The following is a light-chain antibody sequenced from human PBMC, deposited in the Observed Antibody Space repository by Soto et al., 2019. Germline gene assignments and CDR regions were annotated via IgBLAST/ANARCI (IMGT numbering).Light chain of an antibody. V-gene: IGKV3-20*01. CDR3: QQYSSSPAT. CDR1: QSVSSSY. J-gene: IGKJ4*01. Sequence: EIVMTQSPGTLSLSPEERATLSCRASQSVSSSYLAWYQQKSGQAPRLLIYGASSRAAGIPDRFSGSGSGTDFTLTISRLEPEDFAVYFCQQYSSSPATFGGGTKVEIK. CDR2: GAS.